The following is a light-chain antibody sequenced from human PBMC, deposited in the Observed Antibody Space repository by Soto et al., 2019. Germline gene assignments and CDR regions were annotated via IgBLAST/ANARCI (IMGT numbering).Light chain of an antibody. J-gene: IGLJ1*01. Sequence: QSVLTQPPSASGTPGQRVTISCSGSSSNIGSNTVNWYQQLPGTAPKLLIYSNNQRPSGVPVRFSGSKSGTSASLAISGLQSEDEADYYCAAWDDSLNGPYVFGTGTKLTVL. CDR2: SNN. V-gene: IGLV1-44*01. CDR1: SSNIGSNT. CDR3: AAWDDSLNGPYV.